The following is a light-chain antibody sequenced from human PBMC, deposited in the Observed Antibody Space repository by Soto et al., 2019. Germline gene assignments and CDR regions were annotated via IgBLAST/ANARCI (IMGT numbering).Light chain of an antibody. CDR1: SSDVGGYNY. CDR3: TSYTSRSTTV. J-gene: IGLJ1*01. CDR2: EVS. V-gene: IGLV2-14*01. Sequence: QSALGQPASVSGSPGQAVTISCTGTSSDVGGYNYVSWYQQHPGKAPKLMIYEVSNRPSGVSDRFSGSKSGNTASLTISGLQAEEEAHYYCTSYTSRSTTVFGTGTKVTVL.